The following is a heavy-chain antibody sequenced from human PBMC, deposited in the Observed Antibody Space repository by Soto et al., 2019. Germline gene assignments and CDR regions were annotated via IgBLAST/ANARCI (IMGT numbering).Heavy chain of an antibody. V-gene: IGHV1-46*03. J-gene: IGHJ4*02. CDR1: RYTLTTYY. CDR2: INPSGGST. Sequence: AAVNVSYKASRYTLTTYYIHWVRQAPGQGLEWMGIINPSGGSTSYAQKFQGRVTMTRDTSTSTVYMELSSLRSEDTAVYYCARGVYGDPSFDYWGQGTLVTVSS. D-gene: IGHD4-17*01. CDR3: ARGVYGDPSFDY.